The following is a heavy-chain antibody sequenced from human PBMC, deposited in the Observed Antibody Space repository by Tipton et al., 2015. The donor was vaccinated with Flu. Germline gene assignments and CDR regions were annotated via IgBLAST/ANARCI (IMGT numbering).Heavy chain of an antibody. V-gene: IGHV3-23*01. CDR2: ISGSAGST. D-gene: IGHD2-15*01. Sequence: SLRLSCAASGFTFSNYAMSWVRQAPGKGLEWVSSISGSAGSTYYADSVKGRFTISRDNSKNTLYLQTNSLRAEDTAVYYCVKGGGSCCLDYWGQGTLVTVSS. CDR1: GFTFSNYA. J-gene: IGHJ4*02. CDR3: VKGGGSCCLDY.